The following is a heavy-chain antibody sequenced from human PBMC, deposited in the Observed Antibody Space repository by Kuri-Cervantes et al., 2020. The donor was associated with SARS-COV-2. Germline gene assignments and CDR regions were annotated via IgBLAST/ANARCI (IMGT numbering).Heavy chain of an antibody. CDR3: VKGGARITNPGVVIANWFDP. CDR1: GFTFSSYG. D-gene: IGHD3-3*01. CDR2: IWYDGSNK. V-gene: IGHV3-33*06. J-gene: IGHJ5*02. Sequence: GGSLRLSCAASGFTFSSYGMHWVRQAPGKGLEWVAVIWYDGSNKYYADSVKGRFTISRDNSKNTLYLQMNSLRAEDTAVYYCVKGGARITNPGVVIANWFDPWGQGTLVTVSS.